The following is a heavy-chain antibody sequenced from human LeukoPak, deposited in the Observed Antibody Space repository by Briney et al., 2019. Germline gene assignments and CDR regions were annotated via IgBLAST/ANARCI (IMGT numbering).Heavy chain of an antibody. CDR2: ISAYNGNT. CDR3: ARSDRQEYSGYDLASFDY. D-gene: IGHD5-12*01. CDR1: GYTFTSYG. V-gene: IGHV1-18*01. Sequence: ASVKVSCKASGYTFTSYGISWVRQAPGQGLEWMGWISAYNGNTNYAQKLQGRVTMTTDTSTSTAYMELSSLRSEDTAVYYCARSDRQEYSGYDLASFDYWGQGTLVTVSS. J-gene: IGHJ4*02.